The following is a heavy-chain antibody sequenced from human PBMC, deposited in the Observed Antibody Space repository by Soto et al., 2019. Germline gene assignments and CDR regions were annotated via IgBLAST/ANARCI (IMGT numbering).Heavy chain of an antibody. V-gene: IGHV4-4*07. D-gene: IGHD5-12*01. CDR1: GGSINTFY. Sequence: QVRLQESGPGLLKPSETLSLTCTVSGGSINTFYWSWVRQPAGKGLEWIGRIFSSGSTSFNPSLESRVARSVDTSKNHFSLILSSVTAADMAVYYCAREGSYSAYNFAHGIQLWSFDFWGQGALVTVSS. CDR3: AREGSYSAYNFAHGIQLWSFDF. CDR2: IFSSGST. J-gene: IGHJ4*02.